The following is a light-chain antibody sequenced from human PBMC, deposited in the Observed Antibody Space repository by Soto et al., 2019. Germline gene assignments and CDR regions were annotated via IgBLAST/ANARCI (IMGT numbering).Light chain of an antibody. CDR1: QSVRGNS. CDR3: QQYGALPVT. Sequence: EVVLTQSPGTLSLSPGEGATLSCRASQSVRGNSVAWYQQKPGQAPSLLIYSVSSRATGIPDRFSGSGSGTDFTLTISRLEPEDFAVSYCQQYGALPVTFGPGITVDIK. V-gene: IGKV3-20*01. CDR2: SVS. J-gene: IGKJ3*01.